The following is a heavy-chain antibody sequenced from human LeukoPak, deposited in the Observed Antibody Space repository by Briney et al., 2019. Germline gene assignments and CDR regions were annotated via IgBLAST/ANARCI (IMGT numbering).Heavy chain of an antibody. D-gene: IGHD5-24*01. CDR2: INPNSGGT. J-gene: IGHJ4*02. CDR3: ARDRRDGYNSRFDY. Sequence: GASVKVSCKASGYTFTSYAMNWVRQAPGQGLEWMGWINPNSGGTNYAQKFQGRVTMTRDTSISTAYMELSRLRSDDTAVYYCARDRRDGYNSRFDYWGQGTLVTVSS. V-gene: IGHV1-2*02. CDR1: GYTFTSYA.